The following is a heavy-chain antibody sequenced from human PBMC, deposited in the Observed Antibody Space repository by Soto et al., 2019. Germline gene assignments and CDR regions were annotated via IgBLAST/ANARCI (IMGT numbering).Heavy chain of an antibody. V-gene: IGHV3-9*01. CDR2: ITWNSGDI. D-gene: IGHD6-6*01. Sequence: GGSLRLSCAASGFTFDDFAMHWVRQAPGKGLEWVSGITWNSGDITYTGSVKGRFSISRDNAENSLYLHMNSLRPEDTAYYYCARTRGLAGRPLDLWGQGTLVTVSS. CDR3: ARTRGLAGRPLDL. J-gene: IGHJ5*02. CDR1: GFTFDDFA.